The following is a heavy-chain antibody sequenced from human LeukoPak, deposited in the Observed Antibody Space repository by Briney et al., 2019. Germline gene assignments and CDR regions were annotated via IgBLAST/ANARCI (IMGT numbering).Heavy chain of an antibody. J-gene: IGHJ4*02. D-gene: IGHD4-11*01. CDR3: ARMTRNYFDY. V-gene: IGHV3-53*01. Sequence: GGSLRLSCAASGYTVSSNYMSWVRQAPGKGLEWVSVIYSGGSTYYADSVKGRFTISRDNSKNTLYLQMNGLRAEDTAVYYCARMTRNYFDYWGQGTLVTVSS. CDR1: GYTVSSNY. CDR2: IYSGGST.